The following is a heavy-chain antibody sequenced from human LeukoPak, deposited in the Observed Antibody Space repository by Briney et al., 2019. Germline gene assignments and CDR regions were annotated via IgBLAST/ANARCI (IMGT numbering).Heavy chain of an antibody. V-gene: IGHV5-10-1*01. J-gene: IGHJ6*02. Sequence: GESLLISCKGSGYSFTSYWITWVRQMPGKGLEWMGRIDPSDSYINYSPSLQGHVTISADKATSTAYLQWSSLKASDTAMYYCARTSNAMDVWGQGTTATVSS. CDR3: ARTSNAMDV. CDR2: IDPSDSYI. CDR1: GYSFTSYW. D-gene: IGHD2-2*01.